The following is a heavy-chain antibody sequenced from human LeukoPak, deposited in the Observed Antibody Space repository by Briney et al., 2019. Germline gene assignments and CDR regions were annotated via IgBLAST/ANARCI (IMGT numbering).Heavy chain of an antibody. J-gene: IGHJ4*02. Sequence: ASVKVSCKASGYTFTSYDINWVRQATGQGLEWMGWMNPNSGNTGYAQKFQGRVTITRNTSISTAYMELRSLRSDDTAVYYCARDMGATTSSFFDYWGQGTLVTVSS. CDR3: ARDMGATTSSFFDY. V-gene: IGHV1-8*03. CDR2: MNPNSGNT. CDR1: GYTFTSYD. D-gene: IGHD1-26*01.